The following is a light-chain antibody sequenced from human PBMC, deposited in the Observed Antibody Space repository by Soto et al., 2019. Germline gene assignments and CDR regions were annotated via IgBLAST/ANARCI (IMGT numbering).Light chain of an antibody. CDR2: DDS. CDR1: KIGSKS. CDR3: QVWDDNSDHHV. V-gene: IGLV3-21*02. J-gene: IGLJ1*01. Sequence: SYELTQISSVSVAPGQTARISCGGNKIGSKSVHWNQQKPGQAPVVVVYDDSDRPSGIPERCSGSNSGNTATLTISRVEAGDEADYYCQVWDDNSDHHVFGTGTKVT.